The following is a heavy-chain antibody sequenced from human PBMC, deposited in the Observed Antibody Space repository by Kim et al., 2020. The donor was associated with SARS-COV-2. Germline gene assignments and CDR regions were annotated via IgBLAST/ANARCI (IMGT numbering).Heavy chain of an antibody. J-gene: IGHJ5*02. Sequence: SETLSLTCTVSGGSISSYYWSWIRQPPGKGLEWIGYIYYSGSTNYNPSLKSRVTISVDTSKNQFSLKLSSVTAADTAVYYCARSGGSSWGRYNWFDPWGQGTLVTVSS. CDR2: IYYSGST. CDR1: GGSISSYY. CDR3: ARSGGSSWGRYNWFDP. D-gene: IGHD6-13*01. V-gene: IGHV4-59*13.